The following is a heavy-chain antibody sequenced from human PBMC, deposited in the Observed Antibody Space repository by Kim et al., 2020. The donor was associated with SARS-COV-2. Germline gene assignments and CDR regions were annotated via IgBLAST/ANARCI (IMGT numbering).Heavy chain of an antibody. CDR1: GGSISSGGYY. V-gene: IGHV4-31*03. D-gene: IGHD5-18*01. CDR3: ARDGLVHLSAARPLWGAFDI. CDR2: IYYSGST. J-gene: IGHJ3*02. Sequence: SETLSLTCTVSGGSISSGGYYWSWIRQHPGKGLEWIGYIYYSGSTYYNPSLKSRVTISVDTSKNQFSLKLSSVTAADTAVYYCARDGLVHLSAARPLWGAFDIWGQETMVTVSS.